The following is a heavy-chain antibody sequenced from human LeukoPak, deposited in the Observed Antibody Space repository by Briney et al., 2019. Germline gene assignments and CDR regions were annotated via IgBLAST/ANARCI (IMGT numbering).Heavy chain of an antibody. CDR2: INACNGNT. V-gene: IGHV1-3*01. CDR3: ARERGRTLGYCSSTSCSHWFDP. D-gene: IGHD2-2*01. CDR1: GYTFTSYA. J-gene: IGHJ5*02. Sequence: ASVKVSCKASGYTFTSYAMHWVRQAPGQRLEWMGWINACNGNTKYSQKFQGRVTITRDTSASTAYMELSSLRSEDTAVYYCARERGRTLGYCSSTSCSHWFDPWGQGTLVTVSS.